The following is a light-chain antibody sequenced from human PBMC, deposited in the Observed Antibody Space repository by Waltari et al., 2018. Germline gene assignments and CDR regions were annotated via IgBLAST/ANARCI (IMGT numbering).Light chain of an antibody. V-gene: IGLV6-57*02. Sequence: FILTQSHSASESPWRTVTISCSGSGGRFATNSVQWYQQRPGSAPTTVIYADNQRPSGVPDRFSGSVDSSSNSASLTISGLQTEDEADYYCQSYDGDRSWVFGGGTKLTVL. CDR3: QSYDGDRSWV. CDR1: GGRFATNS. CDR2: ADN. J-gene: IGLJ3*02.